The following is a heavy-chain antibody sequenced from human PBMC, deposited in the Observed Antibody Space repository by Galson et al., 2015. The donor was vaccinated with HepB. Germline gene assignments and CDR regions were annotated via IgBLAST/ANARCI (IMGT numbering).Heavy chain of an antibody. D-gene: IGHD4-23*01. CDR2: IIPIFGTA. V-gene: IGHV1-69*13. CDR3: ARAATPYHDYGGNSSPRLDY. CDR1: GGTFSSYA. Sequence: SVKVSCKASGGTFSSYAISWVRQAPGQGLEWMGGIIPIFGTANYAQKFQGRVTITADESTSTAYMELSSLRSEDTAVYYCARAATPYHDYGGNSSPRLDYWGQGTLVTVSS. J-gene: IGHJ4*02.